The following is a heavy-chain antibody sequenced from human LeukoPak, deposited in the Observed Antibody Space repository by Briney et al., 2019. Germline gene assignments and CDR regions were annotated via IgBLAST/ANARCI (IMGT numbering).Heavy chain of an antibody. CDR1: GFTFSSYS. V-gene: IGHV3-48*04. J-gene: IGHJ4*02. CDR3: ARAAVPGTFDY. Sequence: GGSLRLSCAASGFTFSSYSMNWVRQAPGKGLEWVSSISSSSTTIYYADSVKGRFTISRDNAKNTLYLQMNSLRAEDTAVYYCARAAVPGTFDYWGQGTLVTVSS. CDR2: ISSSSTTI. D-gene: IGHD6-19*01.